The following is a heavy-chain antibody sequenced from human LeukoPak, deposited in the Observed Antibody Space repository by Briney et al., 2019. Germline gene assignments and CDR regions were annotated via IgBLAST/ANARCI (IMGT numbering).Heavy chain of an antibody. D-gene: IGHD2-21*01. Sequence: SETPSLTCAVYGGSFSGYYWSWIRQPPGKGLEWIGEINHSGSTNYNPSLKSRVTISVNTSKNQFSLKLSSVTAADTAVYYCARGRDLGYWGQGTLVTVSS. CDR2: INHSGST. CDR3: ARGRDLGY. V-gene: IGHV4-34*01. J-gene: IGHJ4*02. CDR1: GGSFSGYY.